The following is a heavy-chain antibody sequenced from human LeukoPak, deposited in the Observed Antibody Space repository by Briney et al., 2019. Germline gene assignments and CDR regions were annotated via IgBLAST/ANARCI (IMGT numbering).Heavy chain of an antibody. D-gene: IGHD5-18*01. CDR1: GFTFDDYA. CDR3: AKDIRGYSYGFDY. CDR2: ISWNSGSI. V-gene: IGHV3-9*01. J-gene: IGHJ4*02. Sequence: PGRSLRLSCAASGFTFDDYAMHWVRQAPGKGLEWVSGISWNSGSIGYADSVKGRFTISRDNAKNSLYLQTNSLRAEDTALYYCAKDIRGYSYGFDYWGQGTLVTVSS.